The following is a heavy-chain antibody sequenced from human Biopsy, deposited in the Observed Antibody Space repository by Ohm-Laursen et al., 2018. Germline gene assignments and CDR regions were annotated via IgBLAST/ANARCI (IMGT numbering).Heavy chain of an antibody. D-gene: IGHD2-8*01. CDR3: AREQLMVFAMDV. J-gene: IGHJ6*02. CDR2: IKSDSTTI. V-gene: IGHV3-48*01. CDR1: GFRFSGYH. Sequence: SLRLSCAAFGFRFSGYHMNWVRQAPGKGLQWLAYIKSDSTTIYYADSVKGRFTISRDNAKNSLFLQMNSLRAEDTAIYYCAREQLMVFAMDVWGQGTTVTVSS.